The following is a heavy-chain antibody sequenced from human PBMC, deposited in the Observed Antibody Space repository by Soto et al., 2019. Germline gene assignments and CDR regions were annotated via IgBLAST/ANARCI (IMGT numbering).Heavy chain of an antibody. J-gene: IGHJ6*02. CDR1: GGTFSSYA. CDR2: IIPIFGTA. Sequence: SVKVSCKASGGTFSSYAISWVRQAPGQGLEWMGGIIPIFGTANYAQKFQGRVTITADESTSTAYMELSSLRSEDTAVYYCAVGLYSYYYYGMDVWGQGPTVTVAS. V-gene: IGHV1-69*13. CDR3: AVGLYSYYYYGMDV. D-gene: IGHD2-21*01.